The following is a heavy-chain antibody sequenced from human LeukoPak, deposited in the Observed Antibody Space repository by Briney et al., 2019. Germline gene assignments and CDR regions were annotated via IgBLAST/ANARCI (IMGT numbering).Heavy chain of an antibody. Sequence: GASVKVSCKVYGDTLTELSTHWVRQAPGKGLEWMGGLDPEHGEAIYAQTFQGRITMTEDTSTDTAYMELSSLTSDDTAVYYCAAEGQRLLGYWGQGTLVTVSS. CDR1: GDTLTELS. CDR3: AAEGQRLLGY. D-gene: IGHD3-10*01. CDR2: LDPEHGEA. V-gene: IGHV1-24*01. J-gene: IGHJ4*02.